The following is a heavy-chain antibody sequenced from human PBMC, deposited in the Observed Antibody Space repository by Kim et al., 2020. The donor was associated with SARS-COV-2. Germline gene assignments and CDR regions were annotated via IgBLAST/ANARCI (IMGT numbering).Heavy chain of an antibody. D-gene: IGHD6-13*01. Sequence: RFTVSRDNSKNTLYLQMNSLRAEDTAVYYCAKRRFGRIVAAGRLGGELDYWGQGTLVTVSS. J-gene: IGHJ4*02. V-gene: IGHV3-23*01. CDR3: AKRRFGRIVAAGRLGGELDY.